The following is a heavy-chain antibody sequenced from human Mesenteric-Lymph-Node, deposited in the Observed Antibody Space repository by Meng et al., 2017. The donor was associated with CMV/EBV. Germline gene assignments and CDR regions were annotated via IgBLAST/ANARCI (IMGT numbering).Heavy chain of an antibody. V-gene: IGHV3-23*01. Sequence: ESLKISCAASGFIVSSNYMTWVRQPPGKGLEWVSGILGNGITTYYADSVRGRFTISRDNSKNTVYLQINSLRAEDTAVYYCAKVNEASGLVTSYLDSWGQGTLVTVSS. D-gene: IGHD6-19*01. CDR2: ILGNGITT. CDR3: AKVNEASGLVTSYLDS. CDR1: GFIVSSNY. J-gene: IGHJ4*02.